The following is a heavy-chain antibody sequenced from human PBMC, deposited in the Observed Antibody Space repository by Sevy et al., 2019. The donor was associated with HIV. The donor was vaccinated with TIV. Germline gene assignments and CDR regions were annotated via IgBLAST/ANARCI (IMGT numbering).Heavy chain of an antibody. V-gene: IGHV1-18*01. Sequence: ASVKVSCKASGYSFTTYGISWVRQAPRQGLEWIGWISAYSGDTNYAETFQDRISLTMDTSTTTAYMDLRSLRPGDTAVYYCASYSNYDYFDYWGQGTLVTVSS. J-gene: IGHJ4*02. D-gene: IGHD4-4*01. CDR2: ISAYSGDT. CDR1: GYSFTTYG. CDR3: ASYSNYDYFDY.